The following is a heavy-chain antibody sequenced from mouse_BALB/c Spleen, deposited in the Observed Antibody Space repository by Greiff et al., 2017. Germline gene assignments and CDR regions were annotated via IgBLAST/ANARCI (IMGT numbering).Heavy chain of an antibody. J-gene: IGHJ4*01. CDR2: IRNKANGYTT. CDR3: AKGRGFMDY. V-gene: IGHV7-3*02. CDR1: GFTFTDYY. Sequence: DVQLVESGGGLVQPGGSLRLSCATSGFTFTDYYMSWVRQPPGKALEWLGFIRNKANGYTTEYSASVKGRFTISRDNSQSILYLQMNTLRAEDSATYYCAKGRGFMDYWGQGTSVTVSS. D-gene: IGHD3-1*01.